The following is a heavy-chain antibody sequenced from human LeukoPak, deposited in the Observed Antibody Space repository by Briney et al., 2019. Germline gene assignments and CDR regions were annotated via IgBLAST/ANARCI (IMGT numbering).Heavy chain of an antibody. Sequence: PGGSLRLSCAVSGFTFSDYWMSWVRQAPGKGLEWVASIKQDGTDKYYVDSVKGRFTISKDNAKDSLYLQMNSLRGEDTAVYYCARANYCFDYWGQGTLVTVSS. J-gene: IGHJ4*02. CDR3: ARANYCFDY. CDR2: IKQDGTDK. V-gene: IGHV3-7*01. CDR1: GFTFSDYW.